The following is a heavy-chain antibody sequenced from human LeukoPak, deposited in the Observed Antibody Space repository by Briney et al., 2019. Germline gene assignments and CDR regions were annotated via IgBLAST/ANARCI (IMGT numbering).Heavy chain of an antibody. CDR2: FHNSGTS. V-gene: IGHV4-4*08. Sequence: SETLSLTCTVSDDSISDYYRGWIRQPPGKGLEWIGYFHNSGTSTYNPSLKSRVTISVDTSKNQISLNLTSVTAADAAVYYCARDLGYDGFDWAPWGQGTLVTVSS. D-gene: IGHD5-12*01. J-gene: IGHJ5*02. CDR3: ARDLGYDGFDWAP. CDR1: DDSISDYY.